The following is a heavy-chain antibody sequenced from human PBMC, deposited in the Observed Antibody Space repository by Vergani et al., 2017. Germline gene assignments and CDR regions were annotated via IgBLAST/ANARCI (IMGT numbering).Heavy chain of an antibody. V-gene: IGHV1-69*04. CDR1: GGTFSSYA. J-gene: IGHJ4*02. CDR2: IIPILGIA. CDR3: ARARIVGATTEAGY. D-gene: IGHD1-26*01. Sequence: QVQLVQSGAEVKKPGSSVKVSCKASGGTFSSYAISWVRQAPGQGLEWMGRIIPILGIANYAQKFQGRVTITADKSTSTAYMELSRLRSDDTAVYYCARARIVGATTEAGYWGQGTLVTVSS.